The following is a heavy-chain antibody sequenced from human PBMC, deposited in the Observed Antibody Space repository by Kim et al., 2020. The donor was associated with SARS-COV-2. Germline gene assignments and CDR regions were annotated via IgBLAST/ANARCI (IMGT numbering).Heavy chain of an antibody. Sequence: AQKLQGRVTMTTDTSTSTAYMELRSLRSDDTAVYYCARCEGIVGGYYFDYWGQGTLVTVSS. V-gene: IGHV1-18*01. D-gene: IGHD1-26*01. J-gene: IGHJ4*02. CDR3: ARCEGIVGGYYFDY.